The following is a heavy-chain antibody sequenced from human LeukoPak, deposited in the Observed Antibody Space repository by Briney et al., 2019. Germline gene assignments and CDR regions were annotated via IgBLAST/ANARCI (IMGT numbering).Heavy chain of an antibody. CDR1: GFPVYKYE. CDR2: IDAGATST. CDR3: VRGRLLRSTKYFDY. Sequence: GGSLTLSCAASGFPVYKYEMHWVRQAPGQGLEGVSYIDAGATSTNYADSVWGRFTLCRDNAQNSVHLQMNSLRDEDTAVYYCVRGRLLRSTKYFDYWGQGALVTVSS. V-gene: IGHV3-48*03. J-gene: IGHJ4*02. D-gene: IGHD2-21*02.